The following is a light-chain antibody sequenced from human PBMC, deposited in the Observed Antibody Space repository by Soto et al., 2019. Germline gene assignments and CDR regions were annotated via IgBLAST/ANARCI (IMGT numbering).Light chain of an antibody. CDR2: KAS. J-gene: IGKJ4*01. CDR1: QSSSSR. Sequence: DIQMTQSPSTLSATVGDRVTITCRASQSSSSRLAWYQQKSGKAPRLLIYKASTLQSGVPSRFSGSGSGTEFTLTISSLQPDDFATYYCQQYYSYPLTFGGGTKVEIK. V-gene: IGKV1-5*03. CDR3: QQYYSYPLT.